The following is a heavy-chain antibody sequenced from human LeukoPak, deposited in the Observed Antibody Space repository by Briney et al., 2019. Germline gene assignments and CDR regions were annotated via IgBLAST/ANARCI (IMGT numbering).Heavy chain of an antibody. V-gene: IGHV3-30*02. D-gene: IGHD3-10*01. Sequence: GGSLRLSCAASGFTFSSYTMNWVRQAPGKGLEWVAFIRYDGSNKYYADSVKGRFTISRDNSKNTLYLQMNSLRAEDTAVYYCAKEGEGSSMVRGKSLGYFDYWGQGTLVTVSS. CDR3: AKEGEGSSMVRGKSLGYFDY. CDR2: IRYDGSNK. J-gene: IGHJ4*02. CDR1: GFTFSSYT.